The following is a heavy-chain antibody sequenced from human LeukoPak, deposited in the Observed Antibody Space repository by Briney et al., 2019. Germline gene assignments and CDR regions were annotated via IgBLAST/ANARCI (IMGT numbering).Heavy chain of an antibody. Sequence: SETLSLTCAVSGGSISSYYWSWIRQPPGKGLEWIGYIYYSGSTNYNPSLKSRDTISVDTSKNQFSLKLSSVTAADTAVYYCARLLGYNSKTPYYFDYWGQGTLVTVSS. CDR1: GGSISSYY. D-gene: IGHD5-24*01. CDR2: IYYSGST. J-gene: IGHJ4*02. CDR3: ARLLGYNSKTPYYFDY. V-gene: IGHV4-59*01.